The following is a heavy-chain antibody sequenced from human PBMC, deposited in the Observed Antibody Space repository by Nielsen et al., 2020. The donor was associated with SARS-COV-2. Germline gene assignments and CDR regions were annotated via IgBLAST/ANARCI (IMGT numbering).Heavy chain of an antibody. J-gene: IGHJ3*02. D-gene: IGHD1-26*01. CDR2: ISRSGNAI. V-gene: IGHV3-48*03. CDR3: ARIVGATGAFDI. CDR1: GFTFSSHE. Sequence: GESLKISCEASGFTFSSHEMNWVRQAPGKGLEWVSYISRSGNAIYYADSVKGRFTISRDNSKNTLYLQMNSLRAEDTAVYYCARIVGATGAFDIWGQGTMVTVSS.